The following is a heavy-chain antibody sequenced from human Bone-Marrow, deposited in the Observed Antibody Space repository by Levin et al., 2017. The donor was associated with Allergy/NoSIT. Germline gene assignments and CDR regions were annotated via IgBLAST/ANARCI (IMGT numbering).Heavy chain of an antibody. D-gene: IGHD7-27*01. Sequence: GGSLRLSCEASGFSFNSYGMHWVRQAPGKGLEWVAIISFDGTKMYYADSVKGRFIISRDNSQKTVFLQMNSLRGEDTAVYFCARDQFWGQYENKGDFQHWGQGTLVTVSS. J-gene: IGHJ1*01. V-gene: IGHV3-30*03. CDR1: GFSFNSYG. CDR3: ARDQFWGQYENKGDFQH. CDR2: ISFDGTKM.